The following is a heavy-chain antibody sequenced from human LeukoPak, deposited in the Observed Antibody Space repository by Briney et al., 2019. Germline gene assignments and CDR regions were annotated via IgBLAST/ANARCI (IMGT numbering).Heavy chain of an antibody. J-gene: IGHJ4*02. Sequence: ASVKVSCKASGYTFTGYYMHWVRQAPGQGLEWMGWINPNSGGTNYAQKFQGRVTMTRDTSISTAYMELSRLRSDDTAVYYCARADTRGIAVAGFRYWGQGTLVTASS. V-gene: IGHV1-2*02. D-gene: IGHD6-19*01. CDR1: GYTFTGYY. CDR3: ARADTRGIAVAGFRY. CDR2: INPNSGGT.